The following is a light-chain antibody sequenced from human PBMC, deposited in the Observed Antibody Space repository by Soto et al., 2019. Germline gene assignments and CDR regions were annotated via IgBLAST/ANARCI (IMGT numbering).Light chain of an antibody. V-gene: IGKV1-5*01. CDR2: DVS. J-gene: IGKJ4*01. CDR1: QSVTSK. Sequence: DIQMTQSPSTLSASVGDTVTITCRASQSVTSKLAWYQQKPGQGPKVLIYDVSSLESGVPSRFSGTGSGTEFTLSISGLQPEDFATYYCQHYYDYQLTFGGGTKVDIK. CDR3: QHYYDYQLT.